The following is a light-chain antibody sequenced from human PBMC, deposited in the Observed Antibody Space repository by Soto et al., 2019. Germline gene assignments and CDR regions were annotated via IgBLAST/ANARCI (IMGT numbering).Light chain of an antibody. CDR1: RSDVGGYNY. Sequence: QSALTQPASVSGSPGQSITISCTGTRSDVGGYNYVYWHQQHPGKAPKLMIYDVTNRPSGVSDRFSGSKSGNTASLTISGLQAEDEADYYCSSYTSSSTYVFGAGTKVNVL. V-gene: IGLV2-14*01. CDR3: SSYTSSSTYV. CDR2: DVT. J-gene: IGLJ1*01.